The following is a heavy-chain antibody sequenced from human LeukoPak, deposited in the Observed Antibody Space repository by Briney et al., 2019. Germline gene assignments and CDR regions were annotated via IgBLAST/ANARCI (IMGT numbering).Heavy chain of an antibody. V-gene: IGHV3-30-3*01. CDR1: GFTSSSYA. D-gene: IGHD2-8*02. CDR2: ISYDGSNK. CDR3: AREEGLVLDY. Sequence: GGSLRLSCAASGFTSSSYAMHWFRQAPGKGLEWVAVISYDGSNKYYADSVKGRFTISRDYSKNTLYLQMNSLRAEDTAVYYCAREEGLVLDYWGQGTLVTVSS. J-gene: IGHJ4*02.